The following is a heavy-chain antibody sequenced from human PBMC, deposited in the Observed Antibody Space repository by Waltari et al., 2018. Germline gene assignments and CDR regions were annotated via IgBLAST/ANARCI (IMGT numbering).Heavy chain of an antibody. CDR2: IYHSGST. V-gene: IGHV4-38-2*01. J-gene: IGHJ4*02. CDR3: ARQPALVGAAYYFDY. D-gene: IGHD1-26*01. Sequence: QVQLQESGPGLVKPSETLSLTCAVSGYSISSGYYWGWIRQPPGKGLEWIGSIYHSGSTYYNPSLKSRVTISVDTSKNQFSLKLSSVTAADTAVYYCARQPALVGAAYYFDYWGQGTLVTVSS. CDR1: GYSISSGYY.